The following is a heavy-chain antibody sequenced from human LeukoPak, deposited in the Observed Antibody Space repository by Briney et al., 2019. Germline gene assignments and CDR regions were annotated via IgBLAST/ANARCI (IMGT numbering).Heavy chain of an antibody. Sequence: GGSLRLSCAASGFTFSSYEMNWVRQAPGKGLEWVSYISSSSSTIYYADSVRGRFTISRDNAKNSLYLQMNSLRAEDTAVYYCAELGITMIGGVWGKGTTVTISS. CDR3: AELGITMIGGV. CDR2: ISSSSSTI. J-gene: IGHJ6*04. D-gene: IGHD3-10*02. CDR1: GFTFSSYE. V-gene: IGHV3-48*03.